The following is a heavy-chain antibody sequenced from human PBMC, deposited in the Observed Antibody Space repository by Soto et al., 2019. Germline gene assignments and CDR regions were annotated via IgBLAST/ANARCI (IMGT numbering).Heavy chain of an antibody. J-gene: IGHJ4*02. V-gene: IGHV3-30*18. CDR1: GFTFSSYG. CDR3: EKAGAAGTRRGELGFDY. D-gene: IGHD6-13*01. Sequence: QVQLVESGGGVVQPGRSLRLSCAASGFTFSSYGMHWVRQAPGKGLEWVAVISYDGSNKYYADSVKGRFTISRDNSKNTLYLQMNSLRAEDTAVYYCEKAGAAGTRRGELGFDYWGQGTLVTVSS. CDR2: ISYDGSNK.